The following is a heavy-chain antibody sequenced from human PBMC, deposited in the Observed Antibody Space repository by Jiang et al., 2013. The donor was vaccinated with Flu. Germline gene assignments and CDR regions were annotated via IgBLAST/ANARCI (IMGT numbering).Heavy chain of an antibody. V-gene: IGHV4-39*01. J-gene: IGHJ1*01. CDR2: FYYSGSL. D-gene: IGHD3-22*01. Sequence: LSCTVSGDSISRSDYWGWIRQAPGKGLEWMGSFYYSGSLYYNPALESRVTISVDRSKNQFSLKLSSVTAADTAVYYCARGLEYEAYYYDSSGYYFSEYFQHWGQGTPVTVSS. CDR3: ARGLEYEAYYYDSSGYYFSEYFQH. CDR1: GDSISRSDY.